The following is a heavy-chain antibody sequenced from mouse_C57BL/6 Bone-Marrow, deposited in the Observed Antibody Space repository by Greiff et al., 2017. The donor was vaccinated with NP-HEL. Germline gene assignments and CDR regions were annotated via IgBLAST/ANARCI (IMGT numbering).Heavy chain of an antibody. J-gene: IGHJ1*01. CDR3: ARDWLLPPFWYFDV. CDR2: IDPSDSYT. D-gene: IGHD2-3*01. V-gene: IGHV1-69*01. CDR1: GYTFTSYW. Sequence: QVQLQQPGAELVMPGASVKLSCKASGYTFTSYWMHWVKQRPGQGLEWIGEIDPSDSYTNYNQKLKGKSTLTVDKSSSTAYMQLSSLTSGDSAVYYCARDWLLPPFWYFDVWGSGTTVTVSS.